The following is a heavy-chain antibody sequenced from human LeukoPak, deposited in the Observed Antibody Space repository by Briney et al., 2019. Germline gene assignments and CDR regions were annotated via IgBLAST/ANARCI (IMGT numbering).Heavy chain of an antibody. J-gene: IGHJ4*02. Sequence: GGSLRLSCAASGFTFSSSAMSWVRQAPGTGLEWVSTISGSGGTTSYSDSVKGRFTISRDNSKNTLYLQMNSLRAEDTAVYYCAKRVPYFFDYWGQGTLVTVSS. CDR1: GFTFSSSA. CDR2: ISGSGGTT. V-gene: IGHV3-23*01. CDR3: AKRVPYFFDY.